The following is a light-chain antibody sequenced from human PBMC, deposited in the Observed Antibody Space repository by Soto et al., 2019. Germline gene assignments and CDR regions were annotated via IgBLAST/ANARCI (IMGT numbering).Light chain of an antibody. V-gene: IGLV2-23*02. CDR2: EVS. Sequence: QSVLTQPASVSGSPGQSITISCTGISSDVGSYNLVSWYQHHPGKAPKLMIYEVSKRPSGVSNRFSGSKSGNTASLTISGLQAEDEADYYCCSYAGSKDVVFGGGTKLTVL. J-gene: IGLJ2*01. CDR1: SSDVGSYNL. CDR3: CSYAGSKDVV.